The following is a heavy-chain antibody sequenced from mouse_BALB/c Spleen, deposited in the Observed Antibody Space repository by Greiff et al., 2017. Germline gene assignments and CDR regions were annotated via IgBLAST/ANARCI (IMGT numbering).Heavy chain of an antibody. CDR1: GYTFTSYW. CDR2: INPSTGYT. V-gene: IGHV1-7*01. Sequence: QVQLQQSGAELAKPGASVKMSCKASGYTFTSYWMHWVKQRPGQGLEWIGYINPSTGYTEYNQKFKDKATLTADKSSSTAYMQLSSLTSEDSAVYYCARGVTTVVEGPFYAMDYWGQGTSVTVSS. D-gene: IGHD1-1*01. CDR3: ARGVTTVVEGPFYAMDY. J-gene: IGHJ4*01.